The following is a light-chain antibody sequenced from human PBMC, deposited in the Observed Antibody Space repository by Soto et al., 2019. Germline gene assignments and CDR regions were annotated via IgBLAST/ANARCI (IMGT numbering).Light chain of an antibody. CDR2: NAS. CDR1: QSISSW. Sequence: DNKMSNSPSTLSASVRDRVTITCRASQSISSWLAWYQQKPGKAPKLLIYNASSLESGVPSRFSGSGSGTEFTLTISSLQPDDFATDYCQQYWPFGQG. V-gene: IGKV1-5*01. J-gene: IGKJ1*01. CDR3: QQYWP.